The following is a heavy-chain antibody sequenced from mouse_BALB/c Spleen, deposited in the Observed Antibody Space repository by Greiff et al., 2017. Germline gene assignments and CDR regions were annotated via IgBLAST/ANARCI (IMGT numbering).Heavy chain of an antibody. CDR3: ARGGYAMDY. CDR2: ILPGSGST. D-gene: IGHD1-1*02. V-gene: IGHV1-9*01. CDR1: GYTFSSYW. Sequence: VQRVESGAELMKPGASVKISCKATGYTFSSYWIEWVKQRPGHGLEWIGEILPGSGSTNYNEKFKGKATFTADTSSNTAYMQLSSLTSEDSAVYYCARGGYAMDYWGQGTSVTVSS. J-gene: IGHJ4*01.